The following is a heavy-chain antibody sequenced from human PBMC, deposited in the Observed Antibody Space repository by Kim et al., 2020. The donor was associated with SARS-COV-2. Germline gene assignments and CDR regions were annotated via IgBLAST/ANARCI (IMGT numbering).Heavy chain of an antibody. J-gene: IGHJ4*02. CDR1: AFTFSSYA. D-gene: IGHD1-1*01. CDR2: ISGGGGTT. V-gene: IGHV3-23*01. Sequence: GGSLRLSCADSAFTFSSYAMNWVRQAPGKGLEWVSTISGGGGTTYYADSVKGRFTISRANSKNTLYLQINSLRAEDTAVYYCAKVYNWNYRGLDYWGQGTRVTGSS. CDR3: AKVYNWNYRGLDY.